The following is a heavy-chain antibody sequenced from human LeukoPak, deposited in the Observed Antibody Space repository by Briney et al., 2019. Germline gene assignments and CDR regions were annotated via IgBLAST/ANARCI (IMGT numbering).Heavy chain of an antibody. J-gene: IGHJ5*02. CDR3: ARGLEWLLGWFDP. Sequence: PGGSLRLSCAASGFTFSSYAMSWVRQAPGKGLVWVSRINSDGSSTSYADSVKGRFTISRDNAKNTLYLQMNSLRAEDTAVYYCARGLEWLLGWFDPWGQGTLVTVSS. D-gene: IGHD3-3*01. CDR2: INSDGSST. CDR1: GFTFSSYA. V-gene: IGHV3-74*01.